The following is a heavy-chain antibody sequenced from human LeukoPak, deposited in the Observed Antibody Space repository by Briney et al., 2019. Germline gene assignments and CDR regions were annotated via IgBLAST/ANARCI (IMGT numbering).Heavy chain of an antibody. Sequence: GASVKVSCKASGYTFTGYYMHWARQAPGQGLEWMGWINPNSGGTNYAQKFRGRVTMTRDTSISTAYMELSRLRSDDTAVYYCARDYYDSSGYYYDWDNWFDPWGQGTLVTVSS. CDR2: INPNSGGT. CDR3: ARDYYDSSGYYYDWDNWFDP. J-gene: IGHJ5*02. V-gene: IGHV1-2*02. CDR1: GYTFTGYY. D-gene: IGHD3-22*01.